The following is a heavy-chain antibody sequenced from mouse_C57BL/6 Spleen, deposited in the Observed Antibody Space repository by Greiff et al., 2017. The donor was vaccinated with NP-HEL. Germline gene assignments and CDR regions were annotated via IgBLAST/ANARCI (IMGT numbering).Heavy chain of an antibody. V-gene: IGHV5-12*01. Sequence: EVKVVESGGGLVQPGGSLKLSCADSGFTFSDYYMYWVRQTPEKRLEWVAYISNGGGSTYYPDTVKGRFTISRDNAKNTLYLQMSRLKSEDTAMYYCARSAANWDVGYFDVWGTGTTVTVSS. CDR2: ISNGGGST. D-gene: IGHD4-1*02. J-gene: IGHJ1*03. CDR1: GFTFSDYY. CDR3: ARSAANWDVGYFDV.